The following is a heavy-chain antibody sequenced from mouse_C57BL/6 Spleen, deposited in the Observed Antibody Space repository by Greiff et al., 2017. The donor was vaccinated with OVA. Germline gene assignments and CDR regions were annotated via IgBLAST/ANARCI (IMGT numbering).Heavy chain of an antibody. CDR2: INPGSGGT. V-gene: IGHV1-54*01. Sequence: VQLQQSGAELVRPGTSVKVSCKASGYAFTNYLIEWVKQRPGQGLEWIGVINPGSGGTNYNEKFKGKATLTADKSSSTAYMQLSSLTSEDSAVYFCAREGDYDYLDYWGQGTTLTVSS. D-gene: IGHD2-4*01. J-gene: IGHJ2*01. CDR3: AREGDYDYLDY. CDR1: GYAFTNYL.